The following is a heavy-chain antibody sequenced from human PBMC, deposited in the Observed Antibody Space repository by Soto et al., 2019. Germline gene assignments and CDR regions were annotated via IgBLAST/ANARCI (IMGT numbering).Heavy chain of an antibody. D-gene: IGHD2-21*01. V-gene: IGHV3-7*01. CDR3: TRDVVWGDFDI. CDR1: AFSFSNFW. Sequence: EVQLVESGGGLVQLGGSLRLSCAASAFSFSNFWMAWVRQTPGKGPEWVATIKEDGSEKDYVDSLKGRFTVSRDNAENSLYLQMNILRCKDNSRYYCTRDVVWGDFDICGQGTMVIVSS. CDR2: IKEDGSEK. J-gene: IGHJ3*02.